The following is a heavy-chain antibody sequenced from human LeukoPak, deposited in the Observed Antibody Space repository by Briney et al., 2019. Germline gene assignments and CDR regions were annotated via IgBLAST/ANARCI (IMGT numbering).Heavy chain of an antibody. CDR2: ISSSSSYI. V-gene: IGHV3-21*01. D-gene: IGHD3-22*01. Sequence: GGSLRLSCAASGFTVSSNYMSWVRQAPGKGLEWVSSISSSSSYIYYADSVKGRFTISRDNAKNSLYLQMNSLRAEDTAVYYCARERDSSGPYYFDYWGQGTLVTVSS. J-gene: IGHJ4*02. CDR3: ARERDSSGPYYFDY. CDR1: GFTVSSNY.